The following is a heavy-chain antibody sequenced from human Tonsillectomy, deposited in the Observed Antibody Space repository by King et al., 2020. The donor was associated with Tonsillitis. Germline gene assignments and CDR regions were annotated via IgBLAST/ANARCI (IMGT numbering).Heavy chain of an antibody. CDR1: GFTFRSYW. V-gene: IGHV3-7*01. Sequence: VQLVESRGGLVQPGGSLRLSCVASGFTFRSYWMSWVRQAPGKGLEWVATIKQDGSEKYYVDSVKGRFTISRDNAKNSLYLQMNSLRAEDTAVYYCARDNDIVTGYYVLFDYWGQGTLVTVSS. J-gene: IGHJ4*02. CDR3: ARDNDIVTGYYVLFDY. CDR2: IKQDGSEK. D-gene: IGHD3-9*01.